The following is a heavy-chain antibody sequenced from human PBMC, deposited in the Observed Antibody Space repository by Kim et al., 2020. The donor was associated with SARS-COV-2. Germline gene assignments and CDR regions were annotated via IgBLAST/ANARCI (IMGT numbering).Heavy chain of an antibody. D-gene: IGHD3-16*02. Sequence: GRFTISRDNSKNTLYPQMNSLRAEDTAVYYCARVSVITFGGVIDHYGMDVWGQGTTVTVSS. V-gene: IGHV3-53*01. J-gene: IGHJ6*02. CDR3: ARVSVITFGGVIDHYGMDV.